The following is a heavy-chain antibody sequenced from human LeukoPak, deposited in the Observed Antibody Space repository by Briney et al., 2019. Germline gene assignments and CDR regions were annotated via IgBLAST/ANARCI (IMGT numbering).Heavy chain of an antibody. CDR2: IIPIFGTA. V-gene: IGHV1-69*06. Sequence: PGASVKVSCKASGGTFSSYAISWVRQAPGQGLEWMGGIIPIFGTANYAQKFQGRVTITADKSTSTAYMELSSLRSEDTAVYYCALLHSGVVVAATYYWGQGTLVTVSS. J-gene: IGHJ4*02. CDR3: ALLHSGVVVAATYY. D-gene: IGHD2-15*01. CDR1: GGTFSSYA.